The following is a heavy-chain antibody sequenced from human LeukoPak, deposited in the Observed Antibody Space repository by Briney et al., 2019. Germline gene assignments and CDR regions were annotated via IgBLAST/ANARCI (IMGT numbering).Heavy chain of an antibody. Sequence: SETLSLTCTVSGGSISSGSYYWSWIRQPAGKGLEWIGEINHSGSTNYNPSLKSRVTISVDTSKNQFSLKLSSVTAADTAVYYCARHIAAAGTGAFDIWGQGTMVTVSS. CDR1: GGSISSGSYY. V-gene: IGHV4-61*10. J-gene: IGHJ3*02. CDR2: INHSGST. CDR3: ARHIAAAGTGAFDI. D-gene: IGHD6-13*01.